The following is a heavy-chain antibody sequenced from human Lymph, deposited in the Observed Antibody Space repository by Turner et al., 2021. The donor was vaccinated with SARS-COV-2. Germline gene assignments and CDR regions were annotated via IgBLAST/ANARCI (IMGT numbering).Heavy chain of an antibody. CDR3: ARGGVDTAMVRYYYYGMDV. CDR2: INHSVST. V-gene: IGHV4-34*01. CDR1: GGSFSGYY. D-gene: IGHD5-18*01. J-gene: IGHJ6*02. Sequence: HVQLQQWGAGLLKPSETLSLPCAVYGGSFSGYYWSWIRQPPGKGLEWIGEINHSVSTNYNPSIKIRVTISVDTSKNQFSLKLSSVTSADTAVYYCARGGVDTAMVRYYYYGMDVWGQGTTVTVSS.